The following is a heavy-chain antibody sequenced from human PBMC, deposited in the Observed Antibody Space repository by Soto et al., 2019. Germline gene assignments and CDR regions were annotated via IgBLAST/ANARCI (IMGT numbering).Heavy chain of an antibody. CDR1: GFTFSDYY. V-gene: IGHV3-11*04. Sequence: GGSLRLSCAASGFTFSDYYMSWIRQAPGKGLEWVSYISSSSSTIYYADSVKGRFTISRDNAKNSLYLQMNSLRAEDTAVYYCARQPERIAKIGWFDSWGQGTLVNVSS. CDR3: ARQPERIAKIGWFDS. J-gene: IGHJ5*01. CDR2: ISSSSSTI. D-gene: IGHD6-13*01.